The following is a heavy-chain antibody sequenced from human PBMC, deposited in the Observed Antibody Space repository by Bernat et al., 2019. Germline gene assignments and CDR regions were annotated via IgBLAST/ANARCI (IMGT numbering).Heavy chain of an antibody. V-gene: IGHV3-30*01. CDR3: ARVESFDFWSGYY. CDR1: GFTFSSYA. Sequence: QVQLVESGGGVVQPGRSLRLSCAASGFTFSSYAMHWVRQAPGKGLEWVAVISYDGSNKYYADSVKGRFTISRDNSKNTLYLQMNSLRAEDTAVDYCARVESFDFWSGYYWGQGTLVTVSS. D-gene: IGHD3-3*01. CDR2: ISYDGSNK. J-gene: IGHJ4*02.